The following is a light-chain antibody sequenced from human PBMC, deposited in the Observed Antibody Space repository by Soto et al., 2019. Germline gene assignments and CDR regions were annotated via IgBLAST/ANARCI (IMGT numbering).Light chain of an antibody. Sequence: QSALTQPASVSGSPGQSITISCSGTSSDVGLYDYVSWYQQHPGKAPKLVIYDVRRRPSGVSDRFSGSKSGNTASLTVSGLQAEDEADYYCNSYTTSSTLVLFGGGTKLTVL. CDR3: NSYTTSSTLVL. CDR2: DVR. CDR1: SSDVGLYDY. V-gene: IGLV2-14*03. J-gene: IGLJ2*01.